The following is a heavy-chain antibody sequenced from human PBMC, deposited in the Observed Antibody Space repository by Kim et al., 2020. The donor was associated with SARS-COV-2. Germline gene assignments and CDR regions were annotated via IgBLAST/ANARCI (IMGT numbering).Heavy chain of an antibody. V-gene: IGHV3-33*01. CDR2: IWYDGSNQ. CDR1: GFTFSSYG. D-gene: IGHD3-22*01. CDR3: AREGSGCYHPPFDY. Sequence: GGSLRLSCAASGFTFSSYGMHWVRQAPGKGLEWVAVIWYDGSNQYYADSVKGRFTISRDNSKNTLYLQMNSLRAEDTAVYYCAREGSGCYHPPFDYWGQGTLVTVSS. J-gene: IGHJ4*02.